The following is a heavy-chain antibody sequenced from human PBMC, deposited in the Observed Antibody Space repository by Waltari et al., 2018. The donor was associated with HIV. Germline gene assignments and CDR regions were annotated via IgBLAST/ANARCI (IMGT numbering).Heavy chain of an antibody. J-gene: IGHJ4*02. V-gene: IGHV3-74*01. D-gene: IGHD3-9*01. CDR3: ARDLVVLRYFDWLSTYFDY. CDR1: GFTFSSYW. CDR2: IKSDGTIT. Sequence: EVQLVESGGGLVQPGGSLRLSCAASGFTFSSYWMHWVRQAPGKGLVWFSRIKSDGTITTYADSGKGRFTISRDNAKNTLFLQMNSLRAEDTAIYYCARDLVVLRYFDWLSTYFDYWGQGTLVTVSS.